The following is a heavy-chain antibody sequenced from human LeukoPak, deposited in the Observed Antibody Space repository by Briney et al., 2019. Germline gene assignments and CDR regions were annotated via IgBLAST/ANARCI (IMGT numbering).Heavy chain of an antibody. D-gene: IGHD2-21*02. J-gene: IGHJ4*02. V-gene: IGHV4-34*01. CDR2: INHSGST. CDR3: ARGGFYCGGACYVDY. CDR1: GGSFSPYY. Sequence: PSETLSLTCAVYGGSFSPYYWSWIRQPPGKGREWIGEINHSGSTNYNPSLKSRGTISVDTSKNQFSLRLSSVTAADTAVYYCARGGFYCGGACYVDYWGQGTLVTVSS.